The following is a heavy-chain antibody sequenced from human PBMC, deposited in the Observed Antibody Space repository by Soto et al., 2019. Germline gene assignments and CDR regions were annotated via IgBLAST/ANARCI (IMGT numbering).Heavy chain of an antibody. Sequence: QVQLVQSGAEVKKPGASVKVSCKASGYTFTSYGISWVRQAPGQGLEWMGWISAYNGNTNYAQKLQGRVTMTTDTSTSTAYMELRSLRSDDTAVYYCARDVNDLLRYFDWLLYLDYWGQGTLVTVSS. CDR2: ISAYNGNT. V-gene: IGHV1-18*01. CDR1: GYTFTSYG. D-gene: IGHD3-9*01. CDR3: ARDVNDLLRYFDWLLYLDY. J-gene: IGHJ4*02.